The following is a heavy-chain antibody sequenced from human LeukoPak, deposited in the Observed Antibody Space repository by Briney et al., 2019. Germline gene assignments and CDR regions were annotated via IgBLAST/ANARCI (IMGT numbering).Heavy chain of an antibody. Sequence: PGRSLRLSCTASGFTFGDYAMSWVRQAPGKGLEWVGLIRSKAYGGTTEYAASVKGRFTISRDDSKSIAYLQMNSLKTEDTAVYYCTRDVCSSTSCYFDYWGQRTLVTVSS. J-gene: IGHJ4*02. V-gene: IGHV3-49*04. CDR2: IRSKAYGGTT. CDR3: TRDVCSSTSCYFDY. CDR1: GFTFGDYA. D-gene: IGHD2-2*01.